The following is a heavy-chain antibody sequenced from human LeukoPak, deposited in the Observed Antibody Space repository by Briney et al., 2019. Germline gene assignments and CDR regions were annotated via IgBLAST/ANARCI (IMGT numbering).Heavy chain of an antibody. J-gene: IGHJ3*02. CDR3: ARERIDSGYDFDAFDI. V-gene: IGHV4-31*03. CDR1: GGSISSGGYY. CDR2: IYYSGST. D-gene: IGHD5-12*01. Sequence: PSETLPLTCTVSGGSISSGGYYWSWIRQHPGTGLEWIGHIYYSGSTYYNPSLKSRVTISVDTSKNQFSLKLSSVTAADTAVYYCARERIDSGYDFDAFDIWGQGTMVTVSS.